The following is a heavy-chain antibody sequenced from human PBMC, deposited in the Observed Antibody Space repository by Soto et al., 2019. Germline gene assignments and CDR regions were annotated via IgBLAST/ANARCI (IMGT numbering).Heavy chain of an antibody. J-gene: IGHJ4*02. CDR3: AKEGVYALRSYSGDDNY. V-gene: IGHV3-23*01. CDR1: GFTFSSYS. Sequence: PGVSLGLSFAAPGFTFSSYSMSWVRQAPGKGLEWVSAISGSGGSTYYADSVKGRFTISRDNSKNTLYLQMNSLRAEDTAVYYCAKEGVYALRSYSGDDNYWGQGTLVTVSS. D-gene: IGHD5-12*01. CDR2: ISGSGGST.